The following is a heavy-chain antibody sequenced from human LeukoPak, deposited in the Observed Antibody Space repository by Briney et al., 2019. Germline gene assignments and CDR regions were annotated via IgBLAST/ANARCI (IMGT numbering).Heavy chain of an antibody. CDR1: GGSISSGGYS. D-gene: IGHD3-10*01. J-gene: IGHJ5*02. Sequence: KASETLSLTCTVSGGSISSGGYSWTWFRQHPGKGLEWIGYIYYSGNTYYNPSLKSRLTISADTSKNQFSLKLSSVTAADTAVYYCAREGYYGSGSYFPWGQGTLVTVSS. V-gene: IGHV4-31*03. CDR3: AREGYYGSGSYFP. CDR2: IYYSGNT.